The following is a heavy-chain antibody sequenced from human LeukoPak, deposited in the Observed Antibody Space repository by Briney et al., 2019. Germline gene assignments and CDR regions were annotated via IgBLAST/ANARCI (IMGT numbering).Heavy chain of an antibody. CDR3: AKGDDYVWGSYRYLDY. V-gene: IGHV3-33*06. Sequence: PGGSLRLSCAASGFTFSSYGMHWVRQAPGKGLEWVAVIWYDGSNKYYADSVKGRFTISRDNSKNTLYLQMNSLRAEDMAVYYCAKGDDYVWGSYRYLDYWGQGTLVTVSS. CDR1: GFTFSSYG. CDR2: IWYDGSNK. J-gene: IGHJ4*02. D-gene: IGHD3-16*02.